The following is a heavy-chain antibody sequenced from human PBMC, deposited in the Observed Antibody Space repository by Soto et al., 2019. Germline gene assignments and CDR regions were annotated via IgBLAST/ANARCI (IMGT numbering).Heavy chain of an antibody. CDR1: GGSFSGYY. V-gene: IGHV4-34*01. CDR2: INHSGST. Sequence: QVQLQQWGAGLLKPSETLSLTCAVYGGSFSGYYWSWIRQPPGKGLEWIGEINHSGSTNYNPSLKIRVTTAVDTSKNQFSLKLSSVTAADTAVYYCASYGGYGSGSYDNGFDYWGQGTLVTVSS. D-gene: IGHD3-10*01. J-gene: IGHJ4*02. CDR3: ASYGGYGSGSYDNGFDY.